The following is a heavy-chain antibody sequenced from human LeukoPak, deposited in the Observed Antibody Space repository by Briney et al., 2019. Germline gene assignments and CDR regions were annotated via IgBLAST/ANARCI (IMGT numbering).Heavy chain of an antibody. V-gene: IGHV3-48*04. Sequence: GGSLRLPCAASGFTFSAYSMNWVRQAPGKGLEWVSYISSSSSTIYYADSVKGRFTISRDNAKNSLYLQMNSLRAEDTAVYYCARDSGIVGATGTLGYWGQGTLVTVSS. J-gene: IGHJ4*02. CDR3: ARDSGIVGATGTLGY. D-gene: IGHD1-26*01. CDR1: GFTFSAYS. CDR2: ISSSSSTI.